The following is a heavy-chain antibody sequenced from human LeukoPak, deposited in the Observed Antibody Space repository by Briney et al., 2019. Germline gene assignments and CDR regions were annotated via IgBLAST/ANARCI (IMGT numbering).Heavy chain of an antibody. Sequence: GRSLRLSCAASGFTFSSYGMHWVRQAPGKGLEWVAVIWYDGSNKYYADSVKGRFTISRDNSKNTLYLQMNSLRAEDTAVYYCAKDSAKYCSGGSCYAAFDYWGQGTLVTVSS. CDR3: AKDSAKYCSGGSCYAAFDY. CDR1: GFTFSSYG. J-gene: IGHJ4*02. V-gene: IGHV3-33*06. CDR2: IWYDGSNK. D-gene: IGHD2-15*01.